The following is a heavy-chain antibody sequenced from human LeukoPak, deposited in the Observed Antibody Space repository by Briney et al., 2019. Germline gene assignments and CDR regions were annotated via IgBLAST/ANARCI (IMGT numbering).Heavy chain of an antibody. V-gene: IGHV1-2*02. CDR3: VRGQYCSSTSCSFDY. CDR1: GYTFTSYD. J-gene: IGHJ4*02. D-gene: IGHD2-2*01. CDR2: INPNSGGT. Sequence: GASVKVSCKASGYTFTSYDINWVRQATGQGLEWMGWINPNSGGTNFAQKFQGRVTMTRDTSISTAYMELSRLRSDDTAVYYCVRGQYCSSTSCSFDYWGQGTLVTVSS.